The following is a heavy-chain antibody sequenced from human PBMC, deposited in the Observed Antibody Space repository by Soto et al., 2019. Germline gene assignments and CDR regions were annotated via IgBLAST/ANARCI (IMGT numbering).Heavy chain of an antibody. CDR3: ARVYCSGGSCYSGDYGMDG. CDR2: ISAYNGNT. CDR1: GYTFTSYG. Sequence: ASVKVSCKASGYTFTSYGISWVRQAPGQGLEWMGWISAYNGNTNYAQKLQGRVTMTTDTSTSTAYMELRSLRSDDTAVYYCARVYCSGGSCYSGDYGMDGWGQGKPVTVSS. J-gene: IGHJ6*02. D-gene: IGHD2-15*01. V-gene: IGHV1-18*04.